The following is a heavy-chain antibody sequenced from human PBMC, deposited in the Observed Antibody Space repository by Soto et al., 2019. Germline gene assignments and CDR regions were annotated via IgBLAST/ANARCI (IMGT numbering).Heavy chain of an antibody. Sequence: PGGSLRLSCAATGFTFSSYGMDWVRQAPGKGLEWVAVISNDGNNKYYGDSVKGRFTISRDNSKNTLYLQMSSLRAEDTAVYYCAKDRLANPPYYYYYGMDVWGQGTTVTVSS. CDR3: AKDRLANPPYYYYYGMDV. CDR2: ISNDGNNK. D-gene: IGHD6-25*01. V-gene: IGHV3-30*18. CDR1: GFTFSSYG. J-gene: IGHJ6*02.